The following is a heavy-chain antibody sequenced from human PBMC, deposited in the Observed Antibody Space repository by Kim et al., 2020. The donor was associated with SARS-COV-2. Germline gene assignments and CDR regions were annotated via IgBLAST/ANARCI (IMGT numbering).Heavy chain of an antibody. Sequence: SETLSLTCAVYGGSFSGYYWSWIRQPPGKGLEWIGEINHSGSTNYNPSLKSRVTISVDTSKNQFSLKLSSVTAADTAVYYCARRSSRGGFTRGSNWFDPWGQGTLVTVSS. D-gene: IGHD3-16*01. V-gene: IGHV4-34*01. J-gene: IGHJ5*02. CDR2: INHSGST. CDR3: ARRSSRGGFTRGSNWFDP. CDR1: GGSFSGYY.